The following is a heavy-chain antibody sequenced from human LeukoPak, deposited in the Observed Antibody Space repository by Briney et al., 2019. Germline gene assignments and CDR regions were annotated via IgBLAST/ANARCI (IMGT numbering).Heavy chain of an antibody. CDR1: GGSISSYY. V-gene: IGHV4-59*01. D-gene: IGHD3-10*01. CDR2: IYYSGST. J-gene: IGHJ4*02. Sequence: PSETLSLTCTVSGGSISSYYWSWIRQPPGKGLEWIGYIYYSGSTNYNPSLKSRVTISVDTSKNQFSLKLSSVTAADTAVNYCARGGESTYDYWGQGTLVTVSS. CDR3: ARGGESTYDY.